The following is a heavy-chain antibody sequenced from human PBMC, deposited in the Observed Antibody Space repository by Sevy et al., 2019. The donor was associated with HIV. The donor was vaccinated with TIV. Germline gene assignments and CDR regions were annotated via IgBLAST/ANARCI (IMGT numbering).Heavy chain of an antibody. CDR2: ISGYNGYT. Sequence: ASMKVSCKASGYSFTNYGIGWVRQAPGQGLEWMGWISGYNGYTNDAQNLQGRVTMTTDTSTSTAYMELRSLRSDDTAIYYCAKEGKNIRSWFDPWCQGTLVTVSS. D-gene: IGHD3-3*02. CDR3: AKEGKNIRSWFDP. V-gene: IGHV1-18*01. J-gene: IGHJ5*02. CDR1: GYSFTNYG.